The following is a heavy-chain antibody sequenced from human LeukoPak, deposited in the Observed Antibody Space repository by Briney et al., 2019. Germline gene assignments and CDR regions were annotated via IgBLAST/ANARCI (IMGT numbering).Heavy chain of an antibody. CDR2: ISGSGGST. CDR3: AKTPEVPLVLLWF. CDR1: GFTFSSYG. V-gene: IGHV3-23*01. J-gene: IGHJ4*02. D-gene: IGHD3-10*01. Sequence: GGSLRLSCAASGFTFSSYGMSWVRQAPGKGLEWVSTISGSGGSTYYADSVKGRFTISRDNSKNTLYLQMNSLRAEDTAVYYCAKTPEVPLVLLWFGDQGTLVTVSS.